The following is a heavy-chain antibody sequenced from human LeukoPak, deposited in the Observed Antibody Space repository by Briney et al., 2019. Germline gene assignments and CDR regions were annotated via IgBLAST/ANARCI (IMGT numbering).Heavy chain of an antibody. Sequence: SETLSLTCTVSGGSISSITSDYWSWIRQPPGKGLEWIGYIHYSGATNYNPSLRSRVTISVDTSKTHFSLRLSYVTAADTAVYYCATLRGSSTAVLDYRGRGTLVTVSS. CDR1: GGSISSITSDY. CDR3: ATLRGSSTAVLDY. D-gene: IGHD2-2*01. J-gene: IGHJ4*02. V-gene: IGHV4-61*03. CDR2: IHYSGAT.